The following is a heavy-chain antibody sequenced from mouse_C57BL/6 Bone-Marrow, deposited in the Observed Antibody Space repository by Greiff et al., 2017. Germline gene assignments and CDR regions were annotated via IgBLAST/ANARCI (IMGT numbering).Heavy chain of an antibody. Sequence: QVQLQQPGAELVMPGASVKLSCKASGYTFTSYWMHWVKQRPGQGLEWIGEIDPSDSYTNYNQKFKGKSTLTVDKSSSPAYMQLSSLTSEDSAVYYCARSGNYYGSIPWFAYWGQGTLVTVSA. J-gene: IGHJ3*01. D-gene: IGHD1-1*01. CDR3: ARSGNYYGSIPWFAY. CDR1: GYTFTSYW. V-gene: IGHV1-69*01. CDR2: IDPSDSYT.